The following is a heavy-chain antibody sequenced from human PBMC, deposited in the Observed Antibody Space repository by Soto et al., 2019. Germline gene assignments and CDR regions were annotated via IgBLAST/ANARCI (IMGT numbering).Heavy chain of an antibody. D-gene: IGHD3-16*01. CDR1: GFTFSSYA. Sequence: TGGSLRLSCAASGFTFSSYAMHWVRQAPGKGLEWVAVISYDGSNKYYADSVKGRFTISRDNSKNTLYLQMNSLRAEDTAIYYCERDYLTITFGGVIDYWGQGTLVTVYS. CDR3: ERDYLTITFGGVIDY. J-gene: IGHJ4*02. CDR2: ISYDGSNK. V-gene: IGHV3-30-3*01.